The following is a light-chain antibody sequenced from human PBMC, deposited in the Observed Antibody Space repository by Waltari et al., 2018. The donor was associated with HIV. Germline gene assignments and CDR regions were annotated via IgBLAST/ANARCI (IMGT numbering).Light chain of an antibody. CDR3: TTWDSSVTAWV. CDR1: SSNIGRDF. Sequence: QSVLTQPPSASSTLGQTVTISCYGTSSNIGRDFVLLYPQLPGTAPKILIYSNDQRPSGVPDRFSGSKSGTSASLAISGLRSEDEADYYCTTWDSSVTAWVFGGGTKRTVL. J-gene: IGLJ3*02. CDR2: SND. V-gene: IGLV1-47*02.